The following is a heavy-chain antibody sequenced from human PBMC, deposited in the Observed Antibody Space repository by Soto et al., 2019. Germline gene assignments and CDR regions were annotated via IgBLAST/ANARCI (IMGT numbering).Heavy chain of an antibody. V-gene: IGHV6-1*01. D-gene: IGHD6-13*01. CDR1: GDSVSSNSAA. CDR2: TYYRSKWYN. J-gene: IGHJ6*03. CDR3: ARAPGSSSWETYYYYYYMDV. Sequence: SQTLSLTCAISGDSVSSNSAAWNWIRQSPSRGLEWLGRTYYRSKWYNDYAVSVKSRITINPDTSKNQFSLQLNSVTPEDTAVYYCARAPGSSSWETYYYYYYMDVWGKGTTVTVSS.